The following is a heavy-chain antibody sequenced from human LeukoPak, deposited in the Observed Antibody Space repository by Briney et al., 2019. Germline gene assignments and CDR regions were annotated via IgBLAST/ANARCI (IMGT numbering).Heavy chain of an antibody. Sequence: PGGSLRLSCIASGFTLNNYWMSWVRQAPGKGLEWVANIKQDASEKFYVNSVKDRFTISRDNAKNSLYLQMNSLRAEDTAVYYCARYCSDGYCWSFDYWGQGILVTVSS. CDR1: GFTLNNYW. CDR2: IKQDASEK. J-gene: IGHJ4*02. D-gene: IGHD2-15*01. V-gene: IGHV3-7*01. CDR3: ARYCSDGYCWSFDY.